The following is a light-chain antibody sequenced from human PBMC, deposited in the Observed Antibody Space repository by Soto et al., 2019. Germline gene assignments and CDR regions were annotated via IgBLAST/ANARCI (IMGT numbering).Light chain of an antibody. CDR2: EGS. Sequence: QSALTQPASVSGSPGQAITISGTGTSSDVGSYNLVSWYQQHPGKAPKLMIYEGSKRPSGVSNRFSGSKSGNTASLTISGLQAEDEADYYCCSYAGSRTFVFGTGTKLTFL. V-gene: IGLV2-23*03. J-gene: IGLJ1*01. CDR3: CSYAGSRTFV. CDR1: SSDVGSYNL.